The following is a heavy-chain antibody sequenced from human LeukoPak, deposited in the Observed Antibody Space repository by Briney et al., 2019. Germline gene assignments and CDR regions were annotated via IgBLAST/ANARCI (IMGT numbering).Heavy chain of an antibody. CDR1: GFTFSSYA. J-gene: IGHJ4*02. V-gene: IGHV3-30*04. D-gene: IGHD3-10*01. Sequence: GRSLRLSCAASGFTFSSYAMHWVRQAPGKGLEWVAVISYDGSNKYYADSVKGRFTISRDNSKNTLYLQMNSLRAEDTAVYYCARVGSRRFYGSGSWGQGTLVTVSS. CDR3: ARVGSRRFYGSGS. CDR2: ISYDGSNK.